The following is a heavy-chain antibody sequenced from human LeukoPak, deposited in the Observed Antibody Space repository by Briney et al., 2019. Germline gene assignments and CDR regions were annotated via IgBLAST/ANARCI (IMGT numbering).Heavy chain of an antibody. Sequence: GGSLRLSCSASGFTFSSYTIHWVRQAPGKGLEFVSAITSNGGSAYYADSVKGRFTISRDNSKNTAYLQMSSLRAEDTAVYYCVIVRGYFDTSGSDYWGQGTLVTVSS. CDR2: ITSNGGSA. V-gene: IGHV3-64D*06. D-gene: IGHD3-9*01. J-gene: IGHJ4*02. CDR3: VIVRGYFDTSGSDY. CDR1: GFTFSSYT.